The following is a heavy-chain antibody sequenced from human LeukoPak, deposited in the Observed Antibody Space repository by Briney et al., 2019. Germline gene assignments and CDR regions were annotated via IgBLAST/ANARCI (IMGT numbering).Heavy chain of an antibody. CDR1: GFTFSSYW. Sequence: QPGGSLRLSCAASGFTFSSYWMYWVRQASGKGLVWVSRINSDGSSTSNADSVKGRFTISRDNAKNTLYLQMNSLRAEDTAVYYCARDGYNYYMDVWGKGTTVTVSS. CDR3: ARDGYNYYMDV. J-gene: IGHJ6*03. CDR2: INSDGSST. V-gene: IGHV3-74*01.